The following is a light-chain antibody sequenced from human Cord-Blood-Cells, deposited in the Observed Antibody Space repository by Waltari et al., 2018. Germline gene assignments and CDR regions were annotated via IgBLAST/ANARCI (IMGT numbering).Light chain of an antibody. CDR1: STDVGGYNY. CDR3: SSYAGSNNFVV. CDR2: EAS. Sequence: SPLTQPPSAPASPGQSVTVSCAGTSTDVGGYNYGPRYQQHPGKAPKLMIYEASKRPSGVPDRFSGSKSGNTASLTVSGLQAEDEADYYCSSYAGSNNFVVFGGGTKLTVL. J-gene: IGLJ2*01. V-gene: IGLV2-8*01.